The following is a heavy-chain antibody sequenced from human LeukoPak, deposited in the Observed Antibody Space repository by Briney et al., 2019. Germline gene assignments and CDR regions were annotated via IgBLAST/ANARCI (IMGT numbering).Heavy chain of an antibody. J-gene: IGHJ6*03. CDR3: ARDSIVVVPAAIVSRDMDV. CDR1: GGSFSGYY. CDR2: INHSGST. Sequence: SETLSLTCAVYGGSFSGYYWSWIRQPPGKGLEWIGEINHSGSTNYNPSLKSRVTISVDTSKNQFSLKLSSVTAADTAVYYCARDSIVVVPAAIVSRDMDVWGKGTTVTISS. V-gene: IGHV4-34*01. D-gene: IGHD2-2*02.